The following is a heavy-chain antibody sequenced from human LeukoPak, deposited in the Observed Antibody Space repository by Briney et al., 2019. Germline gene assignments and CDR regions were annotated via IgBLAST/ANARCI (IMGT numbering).Heavy chain of an antibody. CDR2: IIPIFGTA. Sequence: ASVKVSCKASGGTFSSYAISWVRQAPGQGLEWMGGIIPIFGTANYAQKFQGRVTITADESTSTAYMELSSLRSEDTAVYYCARDPGYSGYEGGYWGQGTLVTVSS. V-gene: IGHV1-69*13. J-gene: IGHJ4*02. CDR1: GGTFSSYA. CDR3: ARDPGYSGYEGGY. D-gene: IGHD5-12*01.